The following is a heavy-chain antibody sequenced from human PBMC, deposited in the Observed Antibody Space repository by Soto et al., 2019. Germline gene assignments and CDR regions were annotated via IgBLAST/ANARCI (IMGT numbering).Heavy chain of an antibody. D-gene: IGHD2-8*02. J-gene: IGHJ4*02. Sequence: EVQLLESGGGLVQPGGSLRLSCVASGFTFSDYAMTWVRQAPGKGLEWVSVISATGATTYYADSVRGRFTISRDNSKNTLNLQMNGLRPDDTALYYCAKTITTPPSEDSTGRGALIDHWGRGARVIVSS. CDR3: AKTITTPPSEDSTGRGALIDH. CDR2: ISATGATT. V-gene: IGHV3-23*01. CDR1: GFTFSDYA.